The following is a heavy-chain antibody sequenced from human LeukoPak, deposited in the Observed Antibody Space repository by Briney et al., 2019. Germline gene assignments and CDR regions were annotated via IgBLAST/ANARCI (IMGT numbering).Heavy chain of an antibody. Sequence: GGSLRLSCAASGFTFSNFWMSWVRQAPGKGLEWVAVISYDGSNKYYADSVKGRFTISRGNSKNTLYLQMNSLRAEDTAVYYCARAERGSPSGAFDIWGQGTMVTVSS. CDR3: ARAERGSPSGAFDI. CDR2: ISYDGSNK. J-gene: IGHJ3*02. CDR1: GFTFSNFW. D-gene: IGHD1-1*01. V-gene: IGHV3-30-3*01.